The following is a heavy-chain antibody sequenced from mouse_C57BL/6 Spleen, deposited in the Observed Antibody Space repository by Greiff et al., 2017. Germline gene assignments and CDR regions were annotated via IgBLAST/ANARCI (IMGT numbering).Heavy chain of an antibody. D-gene: IGHD3-3*01. CDR2: INYDGSST. J-gene: IGHJ2*01. Sequence: EVQRVESEGGLVQPGSSMKLSCTASGFTFSDYYMAWVRQVPEKGLEWVANINYDGSSTYYLDSLKSRFIISRDNAKNILYLQMSSLKSEDTATYYCARASGDRFDYWGQGTTLTVSS. CDR1: GFTFSDYY. CDR3: ARASGDRFDY. V-gene: IGHV5-16*01.